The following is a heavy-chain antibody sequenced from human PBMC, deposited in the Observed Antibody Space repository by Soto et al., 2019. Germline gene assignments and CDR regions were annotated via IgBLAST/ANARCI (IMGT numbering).Heavy chain of an antibody. J-gene: IGHJ4*02. CDR3: ARDWSGFYDILTGYYGPVDY. D-gene: IGHD3-9*01. CDR1: GFTFSSYA. Sequence: PGGSLRLSCAASGFTFSSYAMHWVRQAPGKGLEWVAVISYDGSNKYYADSVKGRFTISRDNSKNTLYLQMNSLRAEDTAVYYCARDWSGFYDILTGYYGPVDYWGQGT. CDR2: ISYDGSNK. V-gene: IGHV3-30-3*01.